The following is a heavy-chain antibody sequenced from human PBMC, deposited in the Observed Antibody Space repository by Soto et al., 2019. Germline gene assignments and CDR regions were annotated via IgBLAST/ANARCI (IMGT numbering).Heavy chain of an antibody. V-gene: IGHV1-18*01. CDR2: ISAYNGNT. D-gene: IGHD6-13*01. CDR3: ARGTRRSICWYAQQATSGKLRYLDF. Sequence: GTSVKLCSEAPRLGLTCYCLCWLCHATGQGLEWMGWISAYNGNTNYAQKLQGRVTITTDTSTSTAYMELRSLRSDDTAVYYCARGTRRSICWYAQQATSGKLRYLDFWGKGTSVTVSS. J-gene: IGHJ6*03. CDR1: RLGLTCYC.